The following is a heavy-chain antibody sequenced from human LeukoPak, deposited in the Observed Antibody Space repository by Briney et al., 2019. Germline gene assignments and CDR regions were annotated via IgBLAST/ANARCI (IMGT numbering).Heavy chain of an antibody. J-gene: IGHJ1*01. D-gene: IGHD2-15*01. V-gene: IGHV4-4*07. CDR3: ASYCSGGSCYSNNAYFHH. Sequence: PSETLSLTCTVSGGSISSYYWSWIRQPAGKGLEWIGRIYTSGSTNYNPSLKSRVTMSVDTSKNQFSLKLSSVTAADTAVYYCASYCSGGSCYSNNAYFHHWGQGTLVTVSS. CDR2: IYTSGST. CDR1: GGSISSYY.